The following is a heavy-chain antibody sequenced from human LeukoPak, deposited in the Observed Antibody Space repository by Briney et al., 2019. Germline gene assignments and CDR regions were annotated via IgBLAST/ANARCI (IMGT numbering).Heavy chain of an antibody. CDR1: GFSLSTSGVG. CDR3: AHRSQVLVGATALYFFDY. J-gene: IGHJ4*02. D-gene: IGHD1-26*01. CDR2: IYWNDDK. Sequence: SGPTLVNPTQTLTLTCTFSGFSLSTSGVGVGWIRQPPGKALEWLALIYWNDDKRYSPSPKSRLTITKDTSKNQVVLTMTNMDPVDTATYYCAHRSQVLVGATALYFFDYWGQGALVTVSS. V-gene: IGHV2-5*01.